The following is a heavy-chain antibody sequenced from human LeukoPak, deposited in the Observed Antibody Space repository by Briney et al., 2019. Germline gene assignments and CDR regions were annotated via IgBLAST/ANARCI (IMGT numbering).Heavy chain of an antibody. Sequence: ASVKVSCKASVYSFTNNYIHWVRQAPGQGLEWMGMIYPRDGSTSYAQRFQDRVTVTRDTSTSTVHMELSGLRAEDTALYYCARDQEGFDYWGQGTLVTVSS. CDR3: ARDQEGFDY. V-gene: IGHV1-46*01. CDR2: IYPRDGST. J-gene: IGHJ4*02. CDR1: VYSFTNNY.